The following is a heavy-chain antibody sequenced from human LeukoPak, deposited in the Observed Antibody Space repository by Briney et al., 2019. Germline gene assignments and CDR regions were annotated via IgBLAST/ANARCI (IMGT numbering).Heavy chain of an antibody. J-gene: IGHJ4*02. CDR3: ARLIRGSYYFDY. CDR2: IYYSGST. CDR1: GGSISSSSYY. V-gene: IGHV4-39*01. Sequence: SETLSLTCTVSGGSISSSSYYWGWIRQPPGKGLEWIGSIYYSGSTYYNPSLKSRVTISVDTSKNQFSLKLSSVTAADTAVYYCARLIRGSYYFDYWGRGTLVTVSS. D-gene: IGHD1-26*01.